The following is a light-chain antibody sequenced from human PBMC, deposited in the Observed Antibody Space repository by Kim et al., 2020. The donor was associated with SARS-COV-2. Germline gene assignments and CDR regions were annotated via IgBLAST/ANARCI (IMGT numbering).Light chain of an antibody. J-gene: IGLJ3*02. CDR1: NIGSKS. V-gene: IGLV3-21*04. CDR2: YDS. CDR3: QVWDSSSDHPV. Sequence: APGKTARITCGGNNIGSKSVHWYQQKPGQAPVLVIYYDSDRPSGIPERFPGSNSGNTATLTISRVEAGDEADYCCQVWDSSSDHPVFGGGTQLTVL.